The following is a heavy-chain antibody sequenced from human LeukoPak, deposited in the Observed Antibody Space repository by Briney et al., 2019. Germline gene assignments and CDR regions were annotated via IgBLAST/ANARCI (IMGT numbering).Heavy chain of an antibody. CDR2: IYYSGST. CDR3: ARDTMVRGVINANWSDP. V-gene: IGHV4-59*01. J-gene: IGHJ5*02. CDR1: GGSISSYY. Sequence: SETLSLTCTVSGGSISSYYWSWIRQPPGKGLEWIGYIYYSGSTNYNPSLKSRVTISVDTSKNQFSLKLSSVTAADTAVYYCARDTMVRGVINANWSDPWGQGTLVTVSS. D-gene: IGHD3-10*01.